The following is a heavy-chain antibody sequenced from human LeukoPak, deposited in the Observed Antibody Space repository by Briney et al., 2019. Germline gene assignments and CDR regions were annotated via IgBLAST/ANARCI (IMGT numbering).Heavy chain of an antibody. Sequence: GGSLRLSCAASGFTFSSYAMSWVRQAPGKGLEWVSAISGSGGSTYYADSVKGRFTISRDNSKNTLYLQMNSLRAEDTAVYYCAKAHGVPAAPRGFYFDYWGQGTLVTVSS. V-gene: IGHV3-23*01. D-gene: IGHD2-2*01. J-gene: IGHJ4*02. CDR3: AKAHGVPAAPRGFYFDY. CDR1: GFTFSSYA. CDR2: ISGSGGST.